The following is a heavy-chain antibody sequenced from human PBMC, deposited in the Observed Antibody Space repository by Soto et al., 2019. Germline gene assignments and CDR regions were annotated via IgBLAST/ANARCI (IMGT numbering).Heavy chain of an antibody. CDR3: ARWTLAKSQLWFDY. J-gene: IGHJ4*02. CDR1: GGSFSGYY. V-gene: IGHV4-34*01. Sequence: QVQLQQWGAGLLKPSETLSLTCAVYGGSFSGYYWSWIRQPPGKGLEWSGEINHSGSTNYNPSLKSRLTISVDTSKNQFSLKLSSVTAADTAVYYCARWTLAKSQLWFDYWGQGTLVTVSS. CDR2: INHSGST. D-gene: IGHD5-18*01.